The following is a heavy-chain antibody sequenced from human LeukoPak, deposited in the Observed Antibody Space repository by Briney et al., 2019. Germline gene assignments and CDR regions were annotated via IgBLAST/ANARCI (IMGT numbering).Heavy chain of an antibody. Sequence: SETLSLTCTVSGGSISSSSYYWGWIRQPPGKGLEWIGSIYYSGSTYYNPSLKSRVTISVDTSKNQFSLKLSSVTAADTAVYYCVRDLGSYVDYWGQGTLVTVSS. CDR3: VRDLGSYVDY. D-gene: IGHD3-16*01. CDR2: IYYSGST. J-gene: IGHJ4*02. V-gene: IGHV4-39*01. CDR1: GGSISSSSYY.